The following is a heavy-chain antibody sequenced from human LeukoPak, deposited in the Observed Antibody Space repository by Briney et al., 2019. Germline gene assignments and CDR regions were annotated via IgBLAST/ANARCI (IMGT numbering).Heavy chain of an antibody. D-gene: IGHD3-10*01. CDR3: ARRSVTRWYYSD. CDR1: GGSISSYY. V-gene: IGHV4-4*09. Sequence: SETLSLTCSVSGGSISSYYWSWIRQPPGKGLEWIGYISPTGGTNYNPSLTSRVTVSVDTSKNFFSLNLDPVTAADTAVYFCARRSVTRWYYSDWGQRTLVTVSS. J-gene: IGHJ4*02. CDR2: ISPTGGT.